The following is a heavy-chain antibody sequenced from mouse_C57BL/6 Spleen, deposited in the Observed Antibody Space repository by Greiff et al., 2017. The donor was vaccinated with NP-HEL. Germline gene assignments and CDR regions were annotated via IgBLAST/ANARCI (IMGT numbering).Heavy chain of an antibody. D-gene: IGHD2-4*01. CDR3: TRLGLYDYDYAMDY. V-gene: IGHV6-6*01. CDR2: IRNKANNHAT. J-gene: IGHJ4*01. CDR1: GFTFSDAW. Sequence: EVKLMESGGGLVQPGGSMKLSCAASGFTFSDAWMDWVRQSPEKGLEWVAEIRNKANNHATYYAESVKGRFTISRDASKSSVYLQMNSLRAEDTGIYYCTRLGLYDYDYAMDYWGQGTSVTVSS.